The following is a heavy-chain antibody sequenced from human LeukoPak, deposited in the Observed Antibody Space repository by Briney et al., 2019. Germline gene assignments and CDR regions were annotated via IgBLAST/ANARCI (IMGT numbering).Heavy chain of an antibody. D-gene: IGHD3-10*01. CDR3: AKDPRWYYYGSRSDHFDY. CDR2: ISYDGSNK. V-gene: IGHV3-30*18. Sequence: GGSLRLSCAASGFTFSSYGMHWVRQAPGKGLEWVAVISYDGSNKYYADSVRGRFTISRDNSKNTLYLQMNSLRAEDTAVYYCAKDPRWYYYGSRSDHFDYWGQGTLVTVSS. J-gene: IGHJ4*02. CDR1: GFTFSSYG.